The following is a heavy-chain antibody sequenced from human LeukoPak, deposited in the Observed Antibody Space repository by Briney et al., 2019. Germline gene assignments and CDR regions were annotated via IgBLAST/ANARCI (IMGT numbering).Heavy chain of an antibody. CDR1: GFSFSSYG. J-gene: IGHJ6*03. CDR2: ITSSSSYI. Sequence: SGGSLRLSCAASGFSFSSYGMYWVRQAPGKGPEWVSSITSSSSYIYYADSVKGRFTISRDNAKNSLYLQMDSLRVEDTAVYYCARDPYSGSYGPYYYYYMDVWGEGTTVTISS. V-gene: IGHV3-21*06. D-gene: IGHD1-26*01. CDR3: ARDPYSGSYGPYYYYYMDV.